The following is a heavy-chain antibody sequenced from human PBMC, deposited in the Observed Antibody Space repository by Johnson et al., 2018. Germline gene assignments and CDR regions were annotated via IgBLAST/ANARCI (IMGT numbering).Heavy chain of an antibody. V-gene: IGHV3-30*03. CDR3: AREQPSGYDAFDI. CDR2: ISYDGSNK. CDR1: GLTFSSYG. J-gene: IGHJ3*02. Sequence: VQLVESGGGVVQPGRSLRLSCAASGLTFSSYGMHWVRQAPGKGLEWVAVISYDGSNKYYADSVKGRFTISRDHSKNTLYLQMNSLRAEDTAVYYCAREQPSGYDAFDIWGQGTMVTVSS. D-gene: IGHD3-22*01.